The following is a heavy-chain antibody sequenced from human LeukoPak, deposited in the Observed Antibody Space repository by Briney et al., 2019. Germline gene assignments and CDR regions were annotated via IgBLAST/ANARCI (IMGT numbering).Heavy chain of an antibody. CDR2: IRSNPYGGTT. V-gene: IGHV3-49*04. CDR3: TRGDYYDSSGYYLLFDY. CDR1: GFTFGVYG. D-gene: IGHD3-22*01. Sequence: GRSLRLSCTASGFTFGVYGMSWVRQSPGDGVEWVVFIRSNPYGGTTEYAASGKGRFTISRDDSKSNAYLQMNSLKTEDTAVYYCTRGDYYDSSGYYLLFDYWGQGTLVTVSS. J-gene: IGHJ4*02.